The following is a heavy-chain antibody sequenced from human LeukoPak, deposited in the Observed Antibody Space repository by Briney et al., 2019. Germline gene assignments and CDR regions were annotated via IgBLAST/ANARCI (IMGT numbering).Heavy chain of an antibody. V-gene: IGHV5-51*01. Sequence: GESLKISCPGSGFTFTTYYIGWVRQMPGKGLEWMGIIFPGDPDTRYSPSFEGQVTISADKSINTAYLQWNSLKSSDTAMYYCATYGASYGRDHWGQGTLVTVSS. CDR3: ATYGASYGRDH. CDR2: IFPGDPDT. J-gene: IGHJ4*02. CDR1: GFTFTTYY. D-gene: IGHD4/OR15-4a*01.